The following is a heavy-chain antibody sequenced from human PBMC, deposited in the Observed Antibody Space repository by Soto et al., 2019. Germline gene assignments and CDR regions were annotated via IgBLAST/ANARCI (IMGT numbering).Heavy chain of an antibody. J-gene: IGHJ6*02. CDR2: IKSTVDGGTT. CDR3: TVSRWAARAYYHYYGMDG. V-gene: IGHV3-15*01. Sequence: EVQLVESGGGLVKSGGSLRLSCAASGFTFNNAWMSWVRQAPGKGLEWVGRIKSTVDGGTTDYAAPVKGRFTISRDDSRNTLDLQMNSLKTEDTGVYYCTVSRWAARAYYHYYGMDGWGQGATVTVSS. D-gene: IGHD6-6*01. CDR1: GFTFNNAW.